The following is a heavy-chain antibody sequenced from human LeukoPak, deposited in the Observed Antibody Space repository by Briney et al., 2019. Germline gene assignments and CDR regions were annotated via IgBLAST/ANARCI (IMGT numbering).Heavy chain of an antibody. Sequence: GGSLRLSCAASGFTFSSYGLHWVRQAPGKRLEWAAVIWYDGSNKYYADSVKGRFTISRDNSKNTLYLQMNSLRAEDSAVYYCARDGPGLQPYYYGMDVWGQGTTVTVSS. J-gene: IGHJ6*02. CDR2: IWYDGSNK. D-gene: IGHD4-11*01. V-gene: IGHV3-33*01. CDR3: ARDGPGLQPYYYGMDV. CDR1: GFTFSSYG.